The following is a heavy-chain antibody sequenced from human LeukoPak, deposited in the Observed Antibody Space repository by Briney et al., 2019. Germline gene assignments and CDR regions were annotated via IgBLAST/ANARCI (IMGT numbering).Heavy chain of an antibody. CDR3: ARDVEARSPGGYYYYHMDV. J-gene: IGHJ6*03. V-gene: IGHV4-4*07. D-gene: IGHD2-15*01. CDR2: IYTSGST. Sequence: SETLSLTCTVSGGSIRSYYRSWIRQPAGKGLEWIGRIYTSGSTNYNPSLKSRVTMSVDTSKNQFSLKLSSVTAADTAVYYCARDVEARSPGGYYYYHMDVWGKGTTVTVSS. CDR1: GGSIRSYY.